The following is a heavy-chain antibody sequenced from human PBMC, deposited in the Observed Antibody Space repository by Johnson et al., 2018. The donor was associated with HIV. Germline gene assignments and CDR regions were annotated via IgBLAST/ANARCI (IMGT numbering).Heavy chain of an antibody. Sequence: QVQLVESGGGVVQPGRSLRLSCAASGFTFSDFSMHWVRQAPGKGLEWVAVISSDGSNKYYADSVKGRFTISRDNFKNTLYLQMNSLRAEDTAVYFCARDRRYYDSSGYYHDAFDIWGQGTMVTVSS. CDR1: GFTFSDFS. CDR3: ARDRRYYDSSGYYHDAFDI. D-gene: IGHD3-22*01. J-gene: IGHJ3*02. CDR2: ISSDGSNK. V-gene: IGHV3-30*07.